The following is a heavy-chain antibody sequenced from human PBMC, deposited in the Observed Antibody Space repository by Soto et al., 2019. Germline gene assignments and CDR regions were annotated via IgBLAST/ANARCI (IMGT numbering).Heavy chain of an antibody. CDR1: GGTFTSYA. D-gene: IGHD3-9*01. J-gene: IGHJ4*02. V-gene: IGHV1-69*05. CDR2: IIPICGTA. Sequence: VASVKVSCKASGGTFTSYAISWVRQAPGQGLEWVGGIIPICGTANYAQKFQGRVTITTDKSTSTAYMELSSLRSEDTAVYYCAESGVLRYFSPGPRGYFDYWGPGTLVTVSS. CDR3: AESGVLRYFSPGPRGYFDY.